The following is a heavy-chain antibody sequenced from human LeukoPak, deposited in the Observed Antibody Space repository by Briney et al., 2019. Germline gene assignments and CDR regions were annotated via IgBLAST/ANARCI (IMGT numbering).Heavy chain of an antibody. Sequence: SETLSLTCTVSGGSISSYYWSWIRQPPGKGLEWIGYIYYSGSTNYNPSLKSRVTISVDTSKNQFSLKLSSVTAADTAVYYCARVMVRGVLYYTDYWGQGTLVTVSS. CDR2: IYYSGST. D-gene: IGHD3-10*01. J-gene: IGHJ4*02. V-gene: IGHV4-59*01. CDR1: GGSISSYY. CDR3: ARVMVRGVLYYTDY.